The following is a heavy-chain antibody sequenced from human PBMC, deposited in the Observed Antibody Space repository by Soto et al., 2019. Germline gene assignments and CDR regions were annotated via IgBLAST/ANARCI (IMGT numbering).Heavy chain of an antibody. CDR2: IWYDGSNK. CDR1: GFTFSSYG. CDR3: ARGRQVDYYYCCMDV. J-gene: IGHJ6*02. V-gene: IGHV3-33*01. Sequence: GGSLRLSCSASGFTFSSYGMHWVRQAPGKGLEWVAVIWYDGSNKNYADSVKGRFTISRDNSKNTLYLQMNSLRAEDTAVYYCARGRQVDYYYCCMDVWGQGTTVTVSS. D-gene: IGHD2-15*01.